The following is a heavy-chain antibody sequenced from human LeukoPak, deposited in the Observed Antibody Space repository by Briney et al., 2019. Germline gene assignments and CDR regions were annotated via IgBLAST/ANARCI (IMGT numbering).Heavy chain of an antibody. D-gene: IGHD5-24*01. CDR1: GFIFSSYS. CDR2: ISSRSTYI. V-gene: IGHV3-21*01. J-gene: IGHJ6*04. CDR3: ARDVSFQQFDV. Sequence: PGGSLRLSCAASGFIFSSYSMNWVRQAPGKGLEWVSSISSRSTYIYHADSVKGRFTTSRDNAKNSLYLQMNSLRAEDTALYYCARDVSFQQFDVWGKGTTVTVSS.